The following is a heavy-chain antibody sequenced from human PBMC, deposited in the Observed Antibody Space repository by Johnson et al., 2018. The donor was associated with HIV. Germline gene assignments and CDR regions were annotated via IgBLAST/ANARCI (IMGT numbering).Heavy chain of an antibody. CDR2: IHWNGGST. CDR3: ARDLGSGYNDAFDI. J-gene: IGHJ3*02. CDR1: GFTFDDYA. Sequence: VQLVESGGGLVQPGRSLRLSCAASGFTFDDYAMHWVRQAPGKGLEWVSGIHWNGGSTGYADSVKGRFTISRDNAKNSLYLQMNSLRAEDTALYYCARDLGSGYNDAFDIWGQGTMVTISS. D-gene: IGHD3-22*01. V-gene: IGHV3-20*04.